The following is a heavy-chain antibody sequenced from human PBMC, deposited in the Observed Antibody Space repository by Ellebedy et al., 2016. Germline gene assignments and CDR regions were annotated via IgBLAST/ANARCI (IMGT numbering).Heavy chain of an antibody. CDR2: VVGSGERT. CDR1: GFTFSSHA. Sequence: GGSLRLPCEASGFTFSSHAMSWVRQAPGKGPEWVAAVVGSGERTFYADSVKGRFTISRDNSKNRLYLQMSSLKVEDTATYYCANVGGSGTYYNGYWGQGTLVTVSS. J-gene: IGHJ4*02. CDR3: ANVGGSGTYYNGY. V-gene: IGHV3-23*01. D-gene: IGHD3-10*01.